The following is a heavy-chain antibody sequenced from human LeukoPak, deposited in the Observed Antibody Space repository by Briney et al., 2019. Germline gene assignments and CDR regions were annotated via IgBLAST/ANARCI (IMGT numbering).Heavy chain of an antibody. D-gene: IGHD6-13*01. CDR1: GFTVSSNY. Sequence: GGSLRLSCAASGFTVSSNYMSWVRQAPGKGLEWVSAISGSGGSTYYADSVKGRFTISRDNSKNTLYLQMNSLRAEDTAVYYCAKVAEYSSSWYQVVSAFDIWGQGTMVTVSS. V-gene: IGHV3-23*01. J-gene: IGHJ3*02. CDR3: AKVAEYSSSWYQVVSAFDI. CDR2: ISGSGGST.